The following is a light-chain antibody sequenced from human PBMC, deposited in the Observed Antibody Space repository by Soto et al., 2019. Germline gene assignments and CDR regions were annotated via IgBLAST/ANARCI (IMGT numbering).Light chain of an antibody. Sequence: DIQMTQTPSSLSVSVGDRVTITCRASQSISNYLNWYQQKPGKAPKLLIYAASNLRSGVPSRFSGSASGADFTLTVSSLHPEDFATYYCQQSYSAPRTFGQGTKLEIK. V-gene: IGKV1-39*01. CDR1: QSISNY. J-gene: IGKJ2*01. CDR2: AAS. CDR3: QQSYSAPRT.